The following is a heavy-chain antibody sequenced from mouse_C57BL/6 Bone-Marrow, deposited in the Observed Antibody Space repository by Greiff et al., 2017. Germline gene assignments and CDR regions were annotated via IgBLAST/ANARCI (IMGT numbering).Heavy chain of an antibody. J-gene: IGHJ4*01. V-gene: IGHV1-22*01. Sequence: EVQLQQSGPELVKPGASVKMSCKASGYTFTDYNMHWVKQSHGKSLEWIGYINPNNGGTSYNQKVKGKATLTVNKSSSTAYMELRSLTSEDSAVYYCANDLLWLRRYYYAMDYWGQGASVTVSS. CDR2: INPNNGGT. D-gene: IGHD2-2*01. CDR1: GYTFTDYN. CDR3: ANDLLWLRRYYYAMDY.